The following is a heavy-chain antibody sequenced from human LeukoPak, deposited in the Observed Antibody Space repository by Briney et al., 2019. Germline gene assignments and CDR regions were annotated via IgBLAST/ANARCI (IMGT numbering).Heavy chain of an antibody. CDR3: ARCGYSDAWSCDH. CDR1: GYSFTSYG. J-gene: IGHJ5*02. D-gene: IGHD5-18*01. V-gene: IGHV1-3*04. Sequence: ASVKVSCKASGYSFTSYGMHWVRQAPGQRLEWMGWINTGNGNTEYSQKFQGRVTVTTDTSASTAYMELSSLRSEHTAVYYCARCGYSDAWSCDHWGQGTLVTVSS. CDR2: INTGNGNT.